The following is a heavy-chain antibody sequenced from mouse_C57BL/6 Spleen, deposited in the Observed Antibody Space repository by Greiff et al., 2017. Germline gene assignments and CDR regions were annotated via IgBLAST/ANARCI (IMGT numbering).Heavy chain of an antibody. V-gene: IGHV1-39*01. CDR2: INPNYGTT. D-gene: IGHD2-4*01. CDR1: GYSFTDYN. CDR3: ASPYDYDRFAY. Sequence: EVKLMESGPELVKPGASVKISCKASGYSFTDYNMNWVKQSNGKSLEWIGVINPNYGTTSYNQKFKGKATLTVDQSSSTAYMQLNSLTSEDSAVYYCASPYDYDRFAYWGQGTLVTVSA. J-gene: IGHJ3*01.